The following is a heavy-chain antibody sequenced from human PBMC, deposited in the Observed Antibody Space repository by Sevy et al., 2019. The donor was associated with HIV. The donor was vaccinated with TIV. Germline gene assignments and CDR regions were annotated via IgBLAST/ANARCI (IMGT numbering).Heavy chain of an antibody. CDR1: GFTFSSYG. V-gene: IGHV3-30*18. CDR2: ISYDGSNK. CDR3: AKDIRIAAAETYYYYGMDV. D-gene: IGHD6-13*01. Sequence: GGSLRLSCAAPGFTFSSYGMHWVRQAPGKGLEWVAVISYDGSNKYYADSVKGRFTISRDNSKNTLYLQMNSLRAEDTAVYYCAKDIRIAAAETYYYYGMDVWGQGTTVTVSS. J-gene: IGHJ6*02.